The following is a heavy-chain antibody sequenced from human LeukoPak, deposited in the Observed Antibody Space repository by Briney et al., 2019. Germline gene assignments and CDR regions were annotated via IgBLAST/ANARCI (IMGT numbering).Heavy chain of an antibody. CDR3: ARDRARGDC. V-gene: IGHV3-74*01. Sequence: PGGSLRLSCAASGFTFSSYWMNWVRQAPGKGLVWVSRIASDGSSTTYADSVKGRFSISRENAKNTLDLQMNRLRAEGTAVYYCARDRARGDCWGQGTLVTGSS. CDR2: IASDGSST. D-gene: IGHD6-6*01. J-gene: IGHJ4*02. CDR1: GFTFSSYW.